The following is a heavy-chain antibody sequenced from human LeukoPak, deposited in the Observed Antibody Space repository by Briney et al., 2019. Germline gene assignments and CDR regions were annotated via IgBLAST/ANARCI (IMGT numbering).Heavy chain of an antibody. J-gene: IGHJ4*02. CDR3: AKDVRSPLPPGIDY. V-gene: IGHV3-23*01. D-gene: IGHD3-16*02. CDR2: ISVSGGST. CDR1: GFTFSSYA. Sequence: PGGSLRLSCAVSGFTFSSYAMNWVRQTPGKGLEWVSAISVSGGSTYYADSVKGRFTISRDNSKNTLYLQMNSLRAEDTAVYYCAKDVRSPLPPGIDYWGQGTLVTVSS.